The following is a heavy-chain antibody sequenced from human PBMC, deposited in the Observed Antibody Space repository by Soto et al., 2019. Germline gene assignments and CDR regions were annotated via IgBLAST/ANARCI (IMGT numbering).Heavy chain of an antibody. CDR2: IYYRGNT. CDR3: GAQDYGSKAYYFET. D-gene: IGHD4-17*01. V-gene: IGHV4-39*01. CDR1: SGSISSSSSY. Sequence: QLQLQESGPGLVKPSETLSLTCTVSSGSISSSSSYWGWIRQPPGKGLEWIGNIYYRGNTYYNPSLKSRVTISIDSSKTQFSLKLNSVTTADTAVYYCGAQDYGSKAYYFETWGQGTLVTVSS. J-gene: IGHJ4*02.